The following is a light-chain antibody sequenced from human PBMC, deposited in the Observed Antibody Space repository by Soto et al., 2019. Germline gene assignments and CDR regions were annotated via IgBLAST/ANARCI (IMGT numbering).Light chain of an antibody. Sequence: DVQMTQSPSSLSASVGDRVTITCRASQGINSWLAWYQQKPEKAPKSLIYAASSLQTGVPSRFIRSGSGTEFTLTISNLQPEDSATDYCQQYNIYPRTFGGGTMVEIK. CDR1: QGINSW. V-gene: IGKV1D-16*01. CDR3: QQYNIYPRT. CDR2: AAS. J-gene: IGKJ4*01.